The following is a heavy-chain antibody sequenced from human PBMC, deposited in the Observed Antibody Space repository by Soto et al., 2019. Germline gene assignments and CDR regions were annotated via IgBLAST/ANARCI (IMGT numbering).Heavy chain of an antibody. CDR1: GGTFSSYA. J-gene: IGHJ4*02. CDR2: IIPIFGTA. V-gene: IGHV1-69*13. D-gene: IGHD3-22*01. CDR3: ASEPMIVVVIPGYYFDY. Sequence: SVKVSCKASGGTFSSYAISWVRQAPGQGLEWMGGIIPIFGTANYAQKFQGRVTITADESTSTAYMELSSLRSEDTAVYYCASEPMIVVVIPGYYFDYWGQGTLVTVSS.